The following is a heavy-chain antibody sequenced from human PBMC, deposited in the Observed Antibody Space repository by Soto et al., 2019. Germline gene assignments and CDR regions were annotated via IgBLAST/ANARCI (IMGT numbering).Heavy chain of an antibody. Sequence: GGFLRLSCAASGFPFSTYGLHWVRQAPGQGLEWVAVIWPDGSNKYYATSVKGRFTVSRDNSKNTLYLQMDSLRVEDTAVYYCVRASGPFDFWGQGTQVTVSS. CDR1: GFPFSTYG. D-gene: IGHD7-27*01. CDR2: IWPDGSNK. CDR3: VRASGPFDF. V-gene: IGHV3-33*01. J-gene: IGHJ4*02.